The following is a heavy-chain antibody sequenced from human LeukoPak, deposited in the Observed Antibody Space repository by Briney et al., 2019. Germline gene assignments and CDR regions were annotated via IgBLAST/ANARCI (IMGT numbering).Heavy chain of an antibody. Sequence: RASVKVSCKASGYTFIDYYMHWVRQAPGQGLEWMGRINPNSGDANYAQKFEGRVTMTRDTSISTAYMDLNRLTSDDTAVYFCARDKWLRDYWGQGTLVTVSS. CDR1: GYTFIDYY. CDR3: ARDKWLRDY. J-gene: IGHJ4*02. CDR2: INPNSGDA. D-gene: IGHD5-12*01. V-gene: IGHV1-2*02.